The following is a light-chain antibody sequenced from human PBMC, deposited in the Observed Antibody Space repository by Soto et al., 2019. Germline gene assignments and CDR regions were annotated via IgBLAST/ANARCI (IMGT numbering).Light chain of an antibody. V-gene: IGKV3D-20*02. CDR3: QQRSNWPPWT. J-gene: IGKJ1*01. CDR2: DAS. CDR1: QSISSSY. Sequence: EIVVTQSPGTLSLSPGESATLSCRASQSISSSYLAWYQQKPGQAPRLLIYDASNRATGIPARFSGSGSGTDFTLTISSLEPEDFAVYYCQQRSNWPPWTFGQGTKVDIK.